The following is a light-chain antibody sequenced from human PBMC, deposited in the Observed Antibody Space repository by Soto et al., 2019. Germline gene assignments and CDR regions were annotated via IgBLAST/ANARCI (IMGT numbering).Light chain of an antibody. CDR2: EVN. J-gene: IGLJ7*01. CDR1: SSDVGGYDY. Sequence: QSALTQPPSASGSPGQSVAISCTGTSSDVGGYDYVSWYQQHPGKAPKLLIYEVNKRPSEVSDRFSGSRSGNTASLTVSGLEAEDDADYYCSSYAGSNNVVFGGGIQLTV. CDR3: SSYAGSNNVV. V-gene: IGLV2-8*01.